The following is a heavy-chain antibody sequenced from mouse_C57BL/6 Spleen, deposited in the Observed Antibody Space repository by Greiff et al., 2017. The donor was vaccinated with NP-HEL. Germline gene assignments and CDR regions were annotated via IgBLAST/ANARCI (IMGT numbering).Heavy chain of an antibody. CDR2: IHPNSGST. D-gene: IGHD1-1*01. CDR3: ASNYYGSSAWFAY. J-gene: IGHJ3*01. V-gene: IGHV1-64*01. CDR1: GYTFTSYW. Sequence: QVQLQQPGAELVKPGASVKLSCKASGYTFTSYWMHWVKQRPGQGLEWIGMIHPNSGSTNYNEKFKSKATLTVDKSSSNAYMQLSSLTSEDSAVYYCASNYYGSSAWFAYWGQGTLVTVSA.